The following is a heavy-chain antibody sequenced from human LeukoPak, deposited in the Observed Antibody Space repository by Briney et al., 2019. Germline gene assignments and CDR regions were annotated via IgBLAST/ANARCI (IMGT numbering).Heavy chain of an antibody. V-gene: IGHV7-4-1*02. Sequence: ASVKVSRKASGYTFTSYAMNWVRQAPGQGLEWMGWINTNTGNPTYAQGFTGRFVFSLDTSVSTAYLQISSLKAEDTAVYYCAREGPSSWYSRWFDPWGQGTLVTVSS. D-gene: IGHD6-13*01. J-gene: IGHJ5*02. CDR3: AREGPSSWYSRWFDP. CDR1: GYTFTSYA. CDR2: INTNTGNP.